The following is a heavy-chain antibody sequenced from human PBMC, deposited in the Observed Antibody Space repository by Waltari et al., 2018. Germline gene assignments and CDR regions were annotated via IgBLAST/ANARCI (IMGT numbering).Heavy chain of an antibody. CDR3: ARLAVPFDY. J-gene: IGHJ4*02. D-gene: IGHD6-6*01. CDR2: ISSSGSTI. Sequence: EVQLVESGGGLVQPGGSLRLSCAASGFTFRRYEMHWVGQAPGKGRGWISCISSSGSTIYYADSVKGRFTISRDNAKNSLYLQMNSLRAEDTAVYYCARLAVPFDYWGQGTLVTVSS. V-gene: IGHV3-48*03. CDR1: GFTFRRYE.